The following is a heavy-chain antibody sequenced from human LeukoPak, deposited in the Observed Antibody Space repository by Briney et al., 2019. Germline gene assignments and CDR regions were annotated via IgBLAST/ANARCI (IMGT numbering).Heavy chain of an antibody. Sequence: PGGSLRLSCAVSGLTFSSYGMSWVRQAPGKGLEWVSAISGSGGSTYYADSVKGRFTISRDNAKNSLYLQMNSLRAEDTAVYYCAKDQIPVRAAAGTGFDYWGQGTLVTVSS. J-gene: IGHJ4*02. CDR2: ISGSGGST. CDR3: AKDQIPVRAAAGTGFDY. CDR1: GLTFSSYG. D-gene: IGHD6-13*01. V-gene: IGHV3-23*01.